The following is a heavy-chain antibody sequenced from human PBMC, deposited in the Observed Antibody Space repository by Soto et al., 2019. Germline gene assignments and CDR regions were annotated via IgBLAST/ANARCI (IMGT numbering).Heavy chain of an antibody. CDR1: GGSISSGDYY. CDR2: IYYSGST. J-gene: IGHJ4*02. D-gene: IGHD5-18*01. CDR3: AREGYSYGQYYFDY. V-gene: IGHV4-30-4*01. Sequence: SETLSLTCTVSGGSISSGDYYWSWIRQPPGKGLGWIGYIYYSGSTYYNPSLKSRVTISVDTSKNQFSLKLSSVTAADTAVYYCAREGYSYGQYYFDYWGQGTLVTVSS.